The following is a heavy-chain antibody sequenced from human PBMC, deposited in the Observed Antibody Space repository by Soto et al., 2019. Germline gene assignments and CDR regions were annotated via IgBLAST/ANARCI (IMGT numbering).Heavy chain of an antibody. CDR3: VSYGRDSFDF. V-gene: IGHV3-23*01. CDR2: IGGRGNSA. J-gene: IGHJ3*01. CDR1: GFIFTNYA. Sequence: GGSLRLSCAASGFIFTNYAMNWVRQAPGKGLEWVSVIGGRGNSAYYADFVQGRFTISRDNSKNTLSLQMSSLTADDTAIYYCVSYGRDSFDFWGRGRMVTVSS. D-gene: IGHD2-21*02.